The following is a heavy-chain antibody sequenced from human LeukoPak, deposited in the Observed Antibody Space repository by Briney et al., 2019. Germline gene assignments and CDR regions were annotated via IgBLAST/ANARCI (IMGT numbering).Heavy chain of an antibody. J-gene: IGHJ4*02. Sequence: PSETLSLTCTVSGGSISSSSYYWGWIRQPAGKGLEWIGSIYYSGSTYYNPSLKSRVTISVDTSKNQFSLKLSSVTAADTAVYYCARHQGIAARTDFDYWGQGTLVTVSS. CDR3: ARHQGIAARTDFDY. CDR2: IYYSGST. CDR1: GGSISSSSYY. V-gene: IGHV4-39*01. D-gene: IGHD6-6*01.